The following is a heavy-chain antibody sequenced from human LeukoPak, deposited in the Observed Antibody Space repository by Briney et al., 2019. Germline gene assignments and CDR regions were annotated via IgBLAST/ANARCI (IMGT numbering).Heavy chain of an antibody. Sequence: SETLPLTCTVSGGSISSYYWSWIRQPPGKGVEWIGYIYYSGNTNYNPSLKSRVTISVDTSKNQFSLKLSSVTAADTAVYYCARDSSGWYHWFDPWGQGTLVTVSS. D-gene: IGHD6-19*01. CDR3: ARDSSGWYHWFDP. CDR2: IYYSGNT. V-gene: IGHV4-59*01. CDR1: GGSISSYY. J-gene: IGHJ5*02.